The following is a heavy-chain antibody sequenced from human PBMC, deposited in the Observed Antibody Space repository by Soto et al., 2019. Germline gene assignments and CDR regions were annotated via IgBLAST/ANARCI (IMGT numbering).Heavy chain of an antibody. V-gene: IGHV1-8*01. J-gene: IGHJ4*02. CDR2: MNPNSGNT. D-gene: IGHD5-18*01. Sequence: QVQLVQSGAEVKKPGASVKVSCKASGYTFTSYDINWVRQATGQGLEWMGWMNPNSGNTGYAQKFQGRVTMXXNXSXXTAYMELISLRSEDTAVYYCARGLTAMVTRYYFDYWGQGTLVTVSS. CDR1: GYTFTSYD. CDR3: ARGLTAMVTRYYFDY.